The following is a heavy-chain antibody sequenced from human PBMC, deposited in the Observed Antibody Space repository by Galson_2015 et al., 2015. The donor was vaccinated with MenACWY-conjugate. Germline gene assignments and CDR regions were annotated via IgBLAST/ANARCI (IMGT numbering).Heavy chain of an antibody. D-gene: IGHD2-2*01. CDR3: ARDYCSSTSCYFDF. CDR1: GFTFSSYG. CDR2: IWSDGSNK. J-gene: IGHJ4*02. Sequence: SLRLSCAASGFTFSSYGMHWVRQAPGKGLEWVAVIWSDGSNKYSAASVKGRFTISRDNSKNTLYLQMNSLRAEDTSVYYCARDYCSSTSCYFDFWGQGILVTVPS. V-gene: IGHV3-33*01.